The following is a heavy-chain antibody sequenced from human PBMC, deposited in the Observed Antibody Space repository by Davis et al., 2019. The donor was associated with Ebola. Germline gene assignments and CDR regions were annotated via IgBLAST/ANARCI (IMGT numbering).Heavy chain of an antibody. CDR2: ISAYNGNT. V-gene: IGHV1-18*01. J-gene: IGHJ4*02. D-gene: IGHD5-24*01. Sequence: ASVKVSCKASGYTFKNYAISWVRQAPGQGLEWMGWISAYNGNTKYTQKVQGRVSMTTDTPTSTAYMELRSLRSDDTAVYYCARGDGYNWRLDYWGQGTLVTVSS. CDR1: GYTFKNYA. CDR3: ARGDGYNWRLDY.